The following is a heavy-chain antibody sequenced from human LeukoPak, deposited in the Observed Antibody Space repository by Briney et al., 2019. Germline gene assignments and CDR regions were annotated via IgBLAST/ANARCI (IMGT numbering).Heavy chain of an antibody. CDR1: GYSFTSYW. CDR2: IDPSDSYT. CDR3: ALGWVATNDY. Sequence: GESLRISCKGSGYSFTSYWISWVRQMPGKGLEWMGRIDPSDSYTNYSPSFQGHVTISADKSISTAYLQWSSLKASDSAMYYCALGWVATNDYWGQGTLVTVSS. D-gene: IGHD5-12*01. J-gene: IGHJ4*02. V-gene: IGHV5-10-1*01.